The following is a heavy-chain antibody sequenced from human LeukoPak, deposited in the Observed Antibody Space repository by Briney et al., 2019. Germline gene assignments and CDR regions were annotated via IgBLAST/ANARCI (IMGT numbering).Heavy chain of an antibody. Sequence: TGGSLRLSCAASGFAFSNYVMHWVRQAPAKGLEWVAVISYDGSNIYYADSVKGRFTISRDNSKNTLYLEMNSLSAEDTAVYYCAKDGPTVTIFGHFDYWGHGTLVTVSS. V-gene: IGHV3-30*18. J-gene: IGHJ4*01. CDR3: AKDGPTVTIFGHFDY. CDR1: GFAFSNYV. CDR2: ISYDGSNI. D-gene: IGHD4-17*01.